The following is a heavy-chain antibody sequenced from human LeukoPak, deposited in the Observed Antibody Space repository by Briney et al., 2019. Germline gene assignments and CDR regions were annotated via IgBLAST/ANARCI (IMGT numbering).Heavy chain of an antibody. CDR1: GYTFTGYY. V-gene: IGHV1-2*02. Sequence: VASVKVSCKASGYTFTGYYMRWVRQAPGQGLEWMGWINPNSGGTNYAQKFQGRVTMTRDTSISTAYMELSRLRSDDTAVYYCARGPKSGSYYKFRDYWGQGTLVTVSS. CDR3: ARGPKSGSYYKFRDY. CDR2: INPNSGGT. J-gene: IGHJ4*02. D-gene: IGHD1-26*01.